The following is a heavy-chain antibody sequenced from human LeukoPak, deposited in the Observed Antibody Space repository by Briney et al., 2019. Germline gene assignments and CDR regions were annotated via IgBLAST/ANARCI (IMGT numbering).Heavy chain of an antibody. CDR3: AIDRPSAVGPTARFDP. CDR2: ITTYSGNT. V-gene: IGHV1-18*04. Sequence: ASVKVSCKASGYTFTSYGISWVRQAPGQGLEWMGWITTYSGNTNYAQKFQGRVTMTTDTSTSTAYMELRSLRSDATAVYYCAIDRPSAVGPTARFDPWGQGTLVAVSS. J-gene: IGHJ5*02. CDR1: GYTFTSYG. D-gene: IGHD6-6*01.